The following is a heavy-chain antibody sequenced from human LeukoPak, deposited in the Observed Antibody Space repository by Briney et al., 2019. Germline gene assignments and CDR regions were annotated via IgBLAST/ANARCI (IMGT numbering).Heavy chain of an antibody. D-gene: IGHD3-10*01. Sequence: GGSLRLSCAASGFTFSSYGMHWVRQAPGKGLEWVAVISYDGSNKYYADSVKGRFTISRDNSKNTLYLQMNSLRAEDTAVYYCARVSRPGSYYPPFDYWGQGTLVTVSS. CDR1: GFTFSSYG. CDR3: ARVSRPGSYYPPFDY. CDR2: ISYDGSNK. J-gene: IGHJ4*02. V-gene: IGHV3-30*03.